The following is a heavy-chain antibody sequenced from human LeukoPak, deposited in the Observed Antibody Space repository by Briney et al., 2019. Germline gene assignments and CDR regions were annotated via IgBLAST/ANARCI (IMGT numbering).Heavy chain of an antibody. CDR1: GFTFSSYG. D-gene: IGHD3-10*01. Sequence: GGSLRLSCAASGFTFSSYGMHWVRQAPGKGPEWVAVISYDGSNKYYADSVKGRFTISRDNSKNTLYLQMNSLRAEDTAVYYCAKDLLRFGELLWRGGVDYWGQGTLVTVSS. J-gene: IGHJ4*02. CDR3: AKDLLRFGELLWRGGVDY. V-gene: IGHV3-30*18. CDR2: ISYDGSNK.